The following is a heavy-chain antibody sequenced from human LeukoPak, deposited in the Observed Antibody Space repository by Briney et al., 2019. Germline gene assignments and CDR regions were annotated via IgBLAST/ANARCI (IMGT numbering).Heavy chain of an antibody. J-gene: IGHJ4*02. CDR1: GGSFSGYY. CDR3: ARVIDYDISGYYLGY. CDR2: INDSGST. Sequence: SETLSLTCAVYGGSFSGYYWSWIRQPPGKGLEWIGEINDSGSTSCSPSLKSRVSISVDTSKNQFSLKLSSVTAVDTAVYYCARVIDYDISGYYLGYWGQGNRVTVSS. V-gene: IGHV4-34*01. D-gene: IGHD3-22*01.